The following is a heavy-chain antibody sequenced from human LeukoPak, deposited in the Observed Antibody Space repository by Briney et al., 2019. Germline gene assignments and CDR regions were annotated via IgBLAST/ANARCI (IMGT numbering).Heavy chain of an antibody. CDR1: GFTFSSYA. D-gene: IGHD6-6*01. J-gene: IGHJ4*02. Sequence: GGSLRLSCAASGFTFSSYAMHWVRQAPGKGLEWVSDISDTGGSTNYADSVKGRFSISRDNSKNALYLQMNSLRVDDTAVYYCAKDTYSSSTYNDYWGQGTLVTVSS. V-gene: IGHV3-23*01. CDR3: AKDTYSSSTYNDY. CDR2: ISDTGGST.